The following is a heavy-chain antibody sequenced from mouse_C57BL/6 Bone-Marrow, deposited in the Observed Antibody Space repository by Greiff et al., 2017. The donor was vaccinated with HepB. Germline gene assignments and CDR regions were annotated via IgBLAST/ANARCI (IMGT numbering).Heavy chain of an antibody. CDR1: GFTFSDYG. J-gene: IGHJ2*01. CDR2: ISSGSSTI. Sequence: VQLKESGGGLVKPGGSLKLSCAASGFTFSDYGMHWVRQAPEKGLEWVAYISSGSSTIYYADTVKGRFTISRDNAKNTLFLQMTSLRSEDTAMYYCARYGYYDGYFDYWGQGTTLTVSS. CDR3: ARYGYYDGYFDY. D-gene: IGHD2-3*01. V-gene: IGHV5-17*01.